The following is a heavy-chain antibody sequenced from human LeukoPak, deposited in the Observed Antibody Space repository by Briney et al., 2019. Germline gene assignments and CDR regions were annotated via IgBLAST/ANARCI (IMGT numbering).Heavy chain of an antibody. CDR3: ARNNYDRWYYFDY. CDR1: GGSISNYY. J-gene: IGHJ4*02. CDR2: IYYSGIT. V-gene: IGHV4-59*01. D-gene: IGHD3-22*01. Sequence: SETLSLTCTVSGGSISNYYWSWIRQSPGKGLEWIGYIYYSGITNYNPSLKSRVTISVDTSKNQFSLKLSSVTAAGTAVYYCARNNYDRWYYFDYWGQGTLVTVSS.